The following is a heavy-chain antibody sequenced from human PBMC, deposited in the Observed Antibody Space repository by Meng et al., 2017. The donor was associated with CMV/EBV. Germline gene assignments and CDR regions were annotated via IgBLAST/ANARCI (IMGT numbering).Heavy chain of an antibody. CDR2: ISAYNGNT. D-gene: IGHD3-10*01. J-gene: IGHJ2*01. Sequence: QVQLGQSASEGKKPGDSVKAACKASGYTFTSYVISWVRQAPGQGLEWMGWISAYNGNTNYAQKLQGRVTMTTDTSTSTAYMELRSLRSDDTAVYYCARDPLFGGGGRFDLWGRGTLVTVSS. V-gene: IGHV1-18*01. CDR1: GYTFTSYV. CDR3: ARDPLFGGGGRFDL.